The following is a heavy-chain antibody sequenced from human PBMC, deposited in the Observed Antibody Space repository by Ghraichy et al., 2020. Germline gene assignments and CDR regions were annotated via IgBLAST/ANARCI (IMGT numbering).Heavy chain of an antibody. CDR2: INPNSGGT. CDR3: AREGIAVAKGRRSGGMDV. Sequence: ASVKVSCKASGYTFTGYYMHWVRQAPGQGLEWMGWINPNSGGTNYAQKFQGRVTMTRDTSISTAYMELSRLRSDDTAVYYCAREGIAVAKGRRSGGMDVWGQGTTVTVSS. J-gene: IGHJ6*02. D-gene: IGHD6-19*01. CDR1: GYTFTGYY. V-gene: IGHV1-2*02.